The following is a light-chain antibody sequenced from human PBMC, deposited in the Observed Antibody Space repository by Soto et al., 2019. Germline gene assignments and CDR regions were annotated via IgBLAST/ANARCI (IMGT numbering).Light chain of an antibody. V-gene: IGKV1-5*03. CDR3: QQYRGDSWP. J-gene: IGKJ1*01. CDR2: GVS. CDR1: QTISNW. Sequence: DIQMTQSPSTLSASVGDRVTISCRASQTISNWLAWYQQKPGKAPNLLIYGVSNLASGVPSRFSGTGSGTEFTLTISSLRPVDFATYYCQQYRGDSWPFGHGPKVEIK.